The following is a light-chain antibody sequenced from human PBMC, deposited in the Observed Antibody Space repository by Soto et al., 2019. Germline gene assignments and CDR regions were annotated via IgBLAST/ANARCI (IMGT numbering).Light chain of an antibody. Sequence: EIVMTQSPATLPVSPGERVTLSCRASQSVSNNLAWYQQKPGQAPRLLIYVATATATGIPARFSGSGSGTAFTLTISSLQSEDFAVYYCQQHNDWPLTFGGGTKVEIK. J-gene: IGKJ4*01. CDR2: VAT. CDR3: QQHNDWPLT. CDR1: QSVSNN. V-gene: IGKV3-15*01.